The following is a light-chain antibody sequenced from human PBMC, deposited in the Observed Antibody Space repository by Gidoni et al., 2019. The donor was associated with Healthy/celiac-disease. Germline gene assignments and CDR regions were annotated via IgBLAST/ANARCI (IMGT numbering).Light chain of an antibody. Sequence: SASVGDRVTITCRPSQSISSYLNWYQQKPGKAPKLLIYAASSLQSGVPSRFSGSGSGTDFTLTISSLQPEDFATYYCQQSYSTPQTFGPGTKVDIK. J-gene: IGKJ3*01. V-gene: IGKV1-39*01. CDR3: QQSYSTPQT. CDR2: AAS. CDR1: QSISSY.